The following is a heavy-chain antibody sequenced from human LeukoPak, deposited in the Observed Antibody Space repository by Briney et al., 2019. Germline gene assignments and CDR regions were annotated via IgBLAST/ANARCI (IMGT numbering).Heavy chain of an antibody. Sequence: QTGGSLRLSCAASGLAFSAYKVHWVRQAPRKGLVWVSRISTDGYTTDYADFVQGRFTASRDNTKNTWSLEMNSLRAEDTAVYYCVVGGSPGYWGQGTLVTVSS. D-gene: IGHD2-15*01. J-gene: IGHJ4*02. CDR3: VVGGSPGY. CDR2: ISTDGYTT. CDR1: GLAFSAYK. V-gene: IGHV3-74*01.